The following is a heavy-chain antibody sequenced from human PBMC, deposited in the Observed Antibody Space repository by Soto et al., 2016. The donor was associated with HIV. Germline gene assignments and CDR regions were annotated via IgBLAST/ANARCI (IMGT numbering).Heavy chain of an antibody. V-gene: IGHV3-33*01. CDR2: IWYDGSNK. D-gene: IGHD2-2*02. CDR3: ARNPFYTIQFDTGGMDV. CDR1: GFTFSSYG. Sequence: SCAASGFTFSSYGMHWVRQAPGKGLEWVAVIWYDGSNKYYADSVKGRFTISRDNSKNTLYLQMNSLRAEDTAVYYCARNPFYTIQFDTGGMDVWGQRDHGHRLL. J-gene: IGHJ6*04.